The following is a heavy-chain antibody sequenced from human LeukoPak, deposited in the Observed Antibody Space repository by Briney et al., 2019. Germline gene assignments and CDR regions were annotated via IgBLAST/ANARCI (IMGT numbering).Heavy chain of an antibody. CDR2: INPSGGST. J-gene: IGHJ1*01. D-gene: IGHD6-13*01. Sequence: ASVKVSCKASGYTFTSYGISWVRQAPGQGLEWMGIINPSGGSTSYAQKFQGRVTMTRDMSTSTVYMELSSLRSEDTAVYYCARVRDGIAAAGTSWYFQHWGQGTLVTVSS. CDR3: ARVRDGIAAAGTSWYFQH. V-gene: IGHV1-46*01. CDR1: GYTFTSYG.